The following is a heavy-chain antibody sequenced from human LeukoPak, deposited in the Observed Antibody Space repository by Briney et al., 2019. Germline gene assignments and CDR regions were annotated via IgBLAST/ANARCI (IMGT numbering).Heavy chain of an antibody. J-gene: IGHJ3*02. CDR3: AKGNGSVGCAFDI. CDR1: GFTVSGNY. V-gene: IGHV3-53*01. CDR2: IFSGGAT. D-gene: IGHD1-1*01. Sequence: GGSLRLSCAASGFTVSGNYMSWVRQAPGKGLEWVSAIFSGGATYHADSVQGRFTISRDNSKNTLYLQMNSLRAEDTAVYYCAKGNGSVGCAFDIWGQGTLVTVSS.